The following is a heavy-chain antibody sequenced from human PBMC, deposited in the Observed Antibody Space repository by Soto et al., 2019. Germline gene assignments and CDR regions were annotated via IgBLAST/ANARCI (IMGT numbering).Heavy chain of an antibody. CDR2: TCYRSKWYN. CDR1: GDSVSSISAA. Sequence: SQTLSLTCAISGDSVSSISAAWSWIRQSPSRGLEWLGRTCYRSKWYNDYAISVKSRIIINPDTSKNQFSLQLNSVTPEDTGVYYCAREGITTYFYMDAWAKGTTLTVSS. D-gene: IGHD6-13*01. J-gene: IGHJ6*03. V-gene: IGHV6-1*01. CDR3: AREGITTYFYMDA.